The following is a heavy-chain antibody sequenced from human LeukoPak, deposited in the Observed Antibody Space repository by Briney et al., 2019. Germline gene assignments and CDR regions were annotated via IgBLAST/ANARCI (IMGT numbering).Heavy chain of an antibody. CDR1: GFSFSTYW. D-gene: IGHD2-2*03. V-gene: IGHV3-74*03. J-gene: IGHJ4*02. CDR2: ITSSGTGT. Sequence: GGSLRLSCTPSGFSFSTYWMHWVRQAPGKGLVWVSRITSSGTGTTYADSVKGRFTISRDNSKNTLYLQMNSLRDEDTAVYYCARLSNYGYHFDSWGQGTLVTVSS. CDR3: ARLSNYGYHFDS.